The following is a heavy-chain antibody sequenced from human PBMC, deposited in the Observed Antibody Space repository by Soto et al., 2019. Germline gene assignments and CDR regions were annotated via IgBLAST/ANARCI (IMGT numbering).Heavy chain of an antibody. CDR3: ARDRVVPPYYYYYGMDV. Sequence: SLRLSCAASGFTFSSYGMHWVRQAPGKGLEWVAVIWYDGSNKYYADSVKGRFTISRDNSKNTLYLQMNSLRAEDTAVYYCARDRVVPPYYYYYGMDVWGQGTTVTVSS. D-gene: IGHD2-15*01. CDR2: IWYDGSNK. CDR1: GFTFSSYG. J-gene: IGHJ6*02. V-gene: IGHV3-33*01.